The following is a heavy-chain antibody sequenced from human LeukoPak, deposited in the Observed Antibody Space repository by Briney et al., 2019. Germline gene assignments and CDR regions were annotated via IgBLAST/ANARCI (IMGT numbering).Heavy chain of an antibody. Sequence: PSETLSLTCIVSGGSFGSSYWSWIRQPPGKGLEWIAYIYSNGNTNSNPSLKSRVTIAVDTSQSQFSLKLSSATAADTAVYYCARGLVGLTPHAGVFQIWGQGTKVTVSS. CDR1: GGSFGSSY. V-gene: IGHV4-59*01. J-gene: IGHJ3*02. CDR3: ARGLVGLTPHAGVFQI. CDR2: IYSNGNT. D-gene: IGHD1-26*01.